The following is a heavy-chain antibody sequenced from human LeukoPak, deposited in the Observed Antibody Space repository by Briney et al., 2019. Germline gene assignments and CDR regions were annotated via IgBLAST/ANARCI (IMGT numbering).Heavy chain of an antibody. CDR1: GFTVSSNY. CDR3: ANSISPYYYDSSGSYDY. D-gene: IGHD3-22*01. CDR2: IYSGGST. V-gene: IGHV3-53*01. Sequence: GGSLRLSCAASGFTVSSNYMSWVRQAPGKGLEWVSVIYSGGSTYYADSVKGRFTISRDNSKNTLYLQMNSLRAEDTAVYYCANSISPYYYDSSGSYDYWGQGTLVTVSS. J-gene: IGHJ4*02.